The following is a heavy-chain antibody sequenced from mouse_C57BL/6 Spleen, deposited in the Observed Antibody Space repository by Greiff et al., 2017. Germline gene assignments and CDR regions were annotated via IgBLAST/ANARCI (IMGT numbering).Heavy chain of an antibody. CDR2: IYPGSGST. CDR1: GYTFTSYW. Sequence: VQLQQPGAELVKPGASVKMSCKASGYTFTSYWITWVKQRPGQGLEWIGDIYPGSGSTNYNEKFKSKATLTVDTSSSTAYMQLSSLTSEDSAVYYCARDDYDDPCWYFDVWGTGTTVTVSS. V-gene: IGHV1-55*01. D-gene: IGHD2-4*01. CDR3: ARDDYDDPCWYFDV. J-gene: IGHJ1*03.